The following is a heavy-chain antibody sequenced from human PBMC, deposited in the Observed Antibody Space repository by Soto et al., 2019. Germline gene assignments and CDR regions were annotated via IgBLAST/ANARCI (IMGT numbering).Heavy chain of an antibody. J-gene: IGHJ6*03. D-gene: IGHD3-3*01. V-gene: IGHV4-59*01. CDR1: GGSISSYY. Sequence: SETLSLTCTVSGGSISSYYWSWIRQPPGKGLEWIGYIYYSGSTNYNPSLKSRVTISVDTSKNQFSLKLSSVTAADTAVYYCARSQFGVVPPMDVWGKGTTVTVSS. CDR2: IYYSGST. CDR3: ARSQFGVVPPMDV.